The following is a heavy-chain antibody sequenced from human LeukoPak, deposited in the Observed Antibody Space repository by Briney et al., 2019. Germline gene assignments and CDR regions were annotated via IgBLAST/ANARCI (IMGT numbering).Heavy chain of an antibody. J-gene: IGHJ5*02. V-gene: IGHV1-2*02. CDR2: INPNSGGT. CDR3: ARVTLLWFGESRGWFDP. CDR1: GYTFTGYY. Sequence: ASVKVSCKASGYTFTGYYMHWVRQAPGQGLEWMGWINPNSGGTNYAQKFQGRVAMTRDTSISTAYMELSRLRSDDTAVYYCARVTLLWFGESRGWFDPWGQGTLVTVSS. D-gene: IGHD3-10*01.